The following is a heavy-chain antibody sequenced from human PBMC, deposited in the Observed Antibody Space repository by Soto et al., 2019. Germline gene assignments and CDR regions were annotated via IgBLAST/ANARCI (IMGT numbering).Heavy chain of an antibody. CDR3: AKGATVTTHYQYYGVDV. V-gene: IGHV3-43D*04. CDR2: INWDGDET. CDR1: GFTFDDYA. Sequence: EMQLVESGGIVVQPGGSLRLSCAASGFTFDDYALWRVRQAPGKGLEWVSLINWDGDETYYADSVKGRSTITRDNTNKSVYLQMSSLRTEDTALYYCAKGATVTTHYQYYGVDVWGQGTTVTVSS. D-gene: IGHD4-17*01. J-gene: IGHJ6*02.